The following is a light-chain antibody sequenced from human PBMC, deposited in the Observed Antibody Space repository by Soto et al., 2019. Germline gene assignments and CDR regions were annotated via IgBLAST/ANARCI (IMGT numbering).Light chain of an antibody. J-gene: IGKJ2*01. CDR3: QQYNSYSYT. CDR2: RAS. V-gene: IGKV1-5*03. Sequence: DVQMTQSPSTLSASVGDRVTITCRASQSISTWLAWYQQKPGEAPKLLIYRASSLESGVPSRFSGSGSGTEFTLTISSLQPDDCAIYYCQQYNSYSYTFGQGTKREIK. CDR1: QSISTW.